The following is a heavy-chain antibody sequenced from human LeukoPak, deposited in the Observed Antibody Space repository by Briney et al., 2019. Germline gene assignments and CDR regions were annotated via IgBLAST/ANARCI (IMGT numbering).Heavy chain of an antibody. D-gene: IGHD3-10*01. Sequence: PGGSLRLSCAASGFTFSSYGMHWVRQAPGKGLEWVAVISYGGSNKYYADSVKGRFTISRDNSKNTLYLQMHSLRAEDTAVYYCAKVLHENYYGSGSSPNHYYYYYGMDVWGQGTTVTVSS. J-gene: IGHJ6*02. CDR1: GFTFSSYG. CDR3: AKVLHENYYGSGSSPNHYYYYYGMDV. V-gene: IGHV3-30*18. CDR2: ISYGGSNK.